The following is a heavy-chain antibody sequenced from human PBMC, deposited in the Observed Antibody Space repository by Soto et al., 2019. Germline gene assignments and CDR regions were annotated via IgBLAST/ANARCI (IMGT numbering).Heavy chain of an antibody. V-gene: IGHV5-10-1*01. Sequence: EVQLVQSGAEVKKPGESLRISCKGSGYSFTSYWISWVRQMPGKGLEWMGRIDPSDSDTNYSPSFQGHVTISADKSISTAYLQASSLTASDTAMYYCARLQAAAGDNDLTVDYWGQGTLVTVSS. CDR3: ARLQAAAGDNDLTVDY. CDR2: IDPSDSDT. CDR1: GYSFTSYW. J-gene: IGHJ4*02. D-gene: IGHD6-13*01.